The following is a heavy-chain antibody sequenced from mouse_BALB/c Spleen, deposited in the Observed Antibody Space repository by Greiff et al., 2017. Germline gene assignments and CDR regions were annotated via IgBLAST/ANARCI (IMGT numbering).Heavy chain of an antibody. Sequence: EVMLVESGGGLVQPGGSLKLSCAASGFTFGSYTMSWVRQTPEKRLEWVAYISNGGGSTYYPDTVKGRFTISRDNAKNTLYLQMSSLKSEDTAMYYCARQGYGNYEGAMDYWGQGTSVTVSS. V-gene: IGHV5-12-2*01. CDR2: ISNGGGST. J-gene: IGHJ4*01. CDR1: GFTFGSYT. CDR3: ARQGYGNYEGAMDY. D-gene: IGHD2-10*02.